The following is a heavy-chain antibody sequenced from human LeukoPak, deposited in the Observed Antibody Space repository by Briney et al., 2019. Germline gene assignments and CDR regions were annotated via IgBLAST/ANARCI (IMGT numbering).Heavy chain of an antibody. CDR3: ARKYYYDSSGYPY. CDR1: GYTFTGYY. D-gene: IGHD3-22*01. V-gene: IGHV1-2*02. Sequence: GSSVKVSCKASGYTFTGYYTHWVRQAPGQGLEWMGWINPNSGGTNYAQKFQGRVTMTRDTSISTAYMELSRLRSDDTAVYYCARKYYYDSSGYPYWGQGTLVTVSS. J-gene: IGHJ4*02. CDR2: INPNSGGT.